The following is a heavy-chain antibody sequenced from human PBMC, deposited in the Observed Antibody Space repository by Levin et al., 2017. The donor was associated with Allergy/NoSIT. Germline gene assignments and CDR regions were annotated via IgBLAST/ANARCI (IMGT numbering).Heavy chain of an antibody. CDR2: MNPNSGNT. CDR3: ARGSLRITMVQGVIPMDV. J-gene: IGHJ6*03. Sequence: ASVKVSCKASGYTFTSYDINWVRQATGQGLEWMGWMNPNSGNTGYAQKFQGRVTMTRNTSISTAYMELSSLRSEDTAVYYCARGSLRITMVQGVIPMDVWGKGTTVTVSS. D-gene: IGHD3-10*01. CDR1: GYTFTSYD. V-gene: IGHV1-8*01.